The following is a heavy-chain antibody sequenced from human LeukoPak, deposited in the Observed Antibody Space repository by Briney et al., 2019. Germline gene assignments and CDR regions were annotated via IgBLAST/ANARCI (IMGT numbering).Heavy chain of an antibody. CDR1: GGSFSGYY. D-gene: IGHD3-10*01. J-gene: IGHJ6*03. Sequence: PSETLSLTCAVYGGSFSGYYWSWIRQPPGKGLEWIGEINHSGSTNYNPSLKSRVTISVDTSKNQFSLKLSSVTAADTAVYYCARGLSYLRPHYYMDVWGKGTTVTVSS. V-gene: IGHV4-34*01. CDR3: ARGLSYLRPHYYMDV. CDR2: INHSGST.